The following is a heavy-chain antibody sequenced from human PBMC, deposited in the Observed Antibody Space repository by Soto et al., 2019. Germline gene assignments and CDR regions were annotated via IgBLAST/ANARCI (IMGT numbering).Heavy chain of an antibody. V-gene: IGHV1-3*01. CDR1: GYTFSSYA. CDR3: ARDTGDGTFDF. J-gene: IGHJ4*02. D-gene: IGHD7-27*01. CDR2: INAGYGNT. Sequence: QVHLVQSGAEVRKPGASVKVSCKASGYTFSSYAMHWVRQAPGQRLEWMGWINAGYGNTKSSQKFQDRVTISRDTSASTAYMELTSLRSEDTAVYCCARDTGDGTFDFWGQVTLVTVSS.